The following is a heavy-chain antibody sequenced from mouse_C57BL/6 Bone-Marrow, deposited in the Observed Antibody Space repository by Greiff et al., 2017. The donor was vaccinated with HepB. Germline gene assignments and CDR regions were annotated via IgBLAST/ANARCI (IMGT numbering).Heavy chain of an antibody. CDR3: ARDDGYYLAY. D-gene: IGHD2-3*01. CDR2: ISDGGNYT. J-gene: IGHJ3*01. V-gene: IGHV5-4*01. CDR1: GFTFSSYA. Sequence: EVKLMESGGGLVKPGGSLKLSCAASGFTFSSYAMSWVRQTPEKRLEWVATISDGGNYTYYPDNVKGRFTISRDNAKNNLYLQMSHLKSEDTAMYYCARDDGYYLAYWGQGTLVTVSA.